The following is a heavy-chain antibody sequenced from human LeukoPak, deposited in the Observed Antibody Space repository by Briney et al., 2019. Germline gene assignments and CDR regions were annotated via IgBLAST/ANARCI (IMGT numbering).Heavy chain of an antibody. J-gene: IGHJ6*02. D-gene: IGHD4-17*01. CDR1: VGTFSIYA. CDR2: IIPIFGTA. Sequence: SVKVSCKASVGTFSIYAISWVRQAPGQGLEWMGGIIPIFGTANYAQKFQGRVTITADESTSTAYMELSSLRSEDTAVYYCARGPSPTYGDYGFNGYYYYGMDVWGQGTTVTVSS. CDR3: ARGPSPTYGDYGFNGYYYYGMDV. V-gene: IGHV1-69*13.